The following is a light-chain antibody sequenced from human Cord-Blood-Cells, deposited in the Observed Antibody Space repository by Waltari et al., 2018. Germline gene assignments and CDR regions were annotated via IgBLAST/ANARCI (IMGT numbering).Light chain of an antibody. CDR3: QQYYSTPLT. J-gene: IGKJ4*01. Sequence: DIVMTQSPDSRAVSLGERATINCKSSQSVLYSSNNKNYLAWYQQKPGQPPKLLIYWTSTRESGVPDRFSGSGSGTDFTLTISSLQAEDVAVYYCQQYYSTPLTFGXGTXVEIK. CDR1: QSVLYSSNNKNY. CDR2: WTS. V-gene: IGKV4-1*01.